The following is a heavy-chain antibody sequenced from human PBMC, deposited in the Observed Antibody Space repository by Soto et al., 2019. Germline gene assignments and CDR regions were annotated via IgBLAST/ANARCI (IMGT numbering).Heavy chain of an antibody. CDR2: INTDGGNS. Sequence: EVQLVESGGDLVQPGGSLRLSCAASGFSFSGHWMHWVRQVPGKGLEWVSRINTDGGNSAYADSVKGRFTISRDNAKKTLYLQMNGLRAEDTAVYYCAREAGYCSRTSCYRRAFDTWGQGTTVTVSS. J-gene: IGHJ3*02. CDR1: GFSFSGHW. V-gene: IGHV3-74*03. CDR3: AREAGYCSRTSCYRRAFDT. D-gene: IGHD2-2*01.